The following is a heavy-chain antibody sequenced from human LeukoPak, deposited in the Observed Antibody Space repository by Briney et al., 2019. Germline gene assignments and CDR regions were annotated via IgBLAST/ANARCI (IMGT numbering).Heavy chain of an antibody. J-gene: IGHJ4*02. Sequence: SGRSLRLSCAASGFTFDDYAMHWVRQAPGKGLEWVSGISWNSGSIGYADSVKGRFTISRDNAKNSLYLQMNSLRAEDTDLYYCAKDIYPSIAVAGTFDYWGQGTLVTVSS. V-gene: IGHV3-9*01. CDR3: AKDIYPSIAVAGTFDY. CDR2: ISWNSGSI. D-gene: IGHD6-19*01. CDR1: GFTFDDYA.